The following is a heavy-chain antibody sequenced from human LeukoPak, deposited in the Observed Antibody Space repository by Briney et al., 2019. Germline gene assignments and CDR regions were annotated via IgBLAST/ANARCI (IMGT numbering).Heavy chain of an antibody. CDR2: IYSGGST. Sequence: GGSLRLSCAASGFTVSSNYMSWVRQAPGKGLEWVSVIYSGGSTYYADSVKGRFTISRDNSKNTLYLQMNSLRAEDTAVYYCAKDLKVHYYYGMDVWGQGTTVTVSS. V-gene: IGHV3-53*05. CDR3: AKDLKVHYYYGMDV. CDR1: GFTVSSNY. J-gene: IGHJ6*02.